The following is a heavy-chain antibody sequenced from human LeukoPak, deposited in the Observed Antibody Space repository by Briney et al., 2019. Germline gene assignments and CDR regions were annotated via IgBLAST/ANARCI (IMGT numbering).Heavy chain of an antibody. J-gene: IGHJ6*02. CDR1: DDSIGNYY. V-gene: IGHV4-59*01. CDR2: IYFSGST. D-gene: IGHD6-19*01. CDR3: ARVGGSDFYNYGMDV. Sequence: SETLSLTCTVSDDSIGNYYWSWIRQSPGKGLEWIGYIYFSGSTNYNPSLKRRVTMSVVTSKNQFSLRLTSVTAADTATYYCARVGGSDFYNYGMDVWGQGTTVIVSS.